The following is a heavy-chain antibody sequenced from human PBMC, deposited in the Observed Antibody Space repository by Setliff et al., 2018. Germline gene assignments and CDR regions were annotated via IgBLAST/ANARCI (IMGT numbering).Heavy chain of an antibody. D-gene: IGHD5-18*01. CDR1: GGTFSSYG. J-gene: IGHJ6*03. CDR3: AREGVDTRSSTDYRYYLDL. Sequence: SEKVSCKASGGTFSSYGISWVRQAPGQGLEWMGGTIPIFGTTDYAQKFQGRVTIITDESTSTADMELSSLRFEDTAVYYCAREGVDTRSSTDYRYYLDLWGKGTTVTVSS. V-gene: IGHV1-69*05. CDR2: TIPIFGTT.